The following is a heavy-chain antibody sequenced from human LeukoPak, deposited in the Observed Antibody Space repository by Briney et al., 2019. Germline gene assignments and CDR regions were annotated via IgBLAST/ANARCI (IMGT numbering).Heavy chain of an antibody. V-gene: IGHV4-34*01. CDR3: ARDLWFGLDP. Sequence: SETLSLTCAVYGGSFSGYYWSWIRQPPGKGLEWIGEINHSGSTNYNPSLKSRVTISVDTSKNQFSLKLSSVTAADTAVCYCARDLWFGLDPWGQGTLVTVSS. D-gene: IGHD3-10*01. CDR2: INHSGST. J-gene: IGHJ5*02. CDR1: GGSFSGYY.